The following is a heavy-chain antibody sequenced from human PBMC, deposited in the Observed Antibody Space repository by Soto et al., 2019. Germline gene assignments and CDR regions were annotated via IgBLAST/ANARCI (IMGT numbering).Heavy chain of an antibody. D-gene: IGHD2-2*01. CDR3: ARDRVCTSATCGEFDYYYYYGMDV. V-gene: IGHV3-30*04. J-gene: IGHJ6*02. CDR1: EFTFSNYA. Sequence: QVQLVESGGGVVQPGRSLRLSCAASEFTFSNYAMHWVRQAPGKGLEWVAIISYDGNNKYNADSVKGRFTISRDNSKNTSYLQMNSLRAEDTAVYYCARDRVCTSATCGEFDYYYYYGMDVWGQGTTVTVSS. CDR2: ISYDGNNK.